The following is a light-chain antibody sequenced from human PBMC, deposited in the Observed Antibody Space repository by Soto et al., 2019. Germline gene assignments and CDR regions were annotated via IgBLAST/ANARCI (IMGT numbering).Light chain of an antibody. V-gene: IGKV3-15*01. Sequence: IVMTQSAATLSVSPGERATLSCRASQGVNTNIAWYQQKPGQVPRLLIYGASTRATGIPARFSGSGSGTEFTLTISSLQSEDFAVYYCQQYNNWPPWPFGQGTKVDIK. CDR2: GAS. J-gene: IGKJ1*01. CDR1: QGVNTN. CDR3: QQYNNWPPWP.